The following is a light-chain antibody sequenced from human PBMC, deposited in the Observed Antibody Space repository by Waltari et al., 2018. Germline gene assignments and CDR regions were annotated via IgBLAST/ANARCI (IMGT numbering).Light chain of an antibody. CDR1: SSNIGNNY. CDR2: DNI. CDR3: GTWDSSLNGVI. J-gene: IGLJ2*01. V-gene: IGLV1-51*01. Sequence: QSVLTQPPSVSAAPGQTVAISCSGSSSNIGNNYVSWYQQLPGTAPKLLIYDNIKRPSGIPDRFSGSKSGTSGTLGITGLQTGDEADYYCGTWDSSLNGVIFGGGTKLTVL.